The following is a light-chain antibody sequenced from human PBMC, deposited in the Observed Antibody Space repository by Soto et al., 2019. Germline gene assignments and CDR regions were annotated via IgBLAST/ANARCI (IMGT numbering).Light chain of an antibody. CDR1: QSVSNNY. V-gene: IGKV3-20*01. CDR2: GTS. J-gene: IGKJ1*01. CDR3: QQYGSSGT. Sequence: EIVMTQSPGTLSLSPGERATLSCRASQSVSNNYLAWYQQKPGQAPRLLIYGTSNRATGIPDRFSGSGSGTDFTLTISILEPEDFAVYYCQQYGSSGTFGQGTKVDIK.